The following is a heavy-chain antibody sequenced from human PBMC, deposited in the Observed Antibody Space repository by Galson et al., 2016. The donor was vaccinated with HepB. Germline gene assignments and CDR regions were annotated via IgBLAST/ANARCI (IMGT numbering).Heavy chain of an antibody. J-gene: IGHJ6*02. V-gene: IGHV3-23*01. D-gene: IGHD6-13*01. CDR3: AKSGSSWPPYYYSGMDV. CDR2: ITGSGDST. CDR1: GFTFSSYA. Sequence: SLRLSCAVSGFTFSSYAMTWVRQAPGKGLDWVSAITGSGDSTYYADSVKGRFTISRDNSKNTLYLQMNSLRAEDTAVYYCAKSGSSWPPYYYSGMDVWGQGTTVTVSS.